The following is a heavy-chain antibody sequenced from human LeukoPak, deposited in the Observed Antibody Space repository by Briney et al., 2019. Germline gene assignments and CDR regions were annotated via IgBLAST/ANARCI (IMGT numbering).Heavy chain of an antibody. D-gene: IGHD5-18*01. V-gene: IGHV4-4*07. Sequence: SETLSLTCTVSGGSISSFYWSWIRQPAGKGLEWIGHIYSSGSTEYNPSLKSRVSMSVDTSKNQFSLKLTSVTAADTAVYYCARDGYSYGYNYWGEGALVTVSS. J-gene: IGHJ4*02. CDR2: IYSSGST. CDR1: GGSISSFY. CDR3: ARDGYSYGYNY.